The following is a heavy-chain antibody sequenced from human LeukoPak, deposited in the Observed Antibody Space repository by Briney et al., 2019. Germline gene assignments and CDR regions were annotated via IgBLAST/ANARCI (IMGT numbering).Heavy chain of an antibody. CDR1: GYTFTSYD. D-gene: IGHD6-13*01. CDR2: MNPNSGNT. CDR3: ASYSSSSGWFDP. Sequence: ASVKVSCKASGYTFTSYDINWVRQATGQGLEWMGWMNPNSGNTGYAQKFQGRVTITRNTSISTAYMELSSLRSEDTAVYYCASYSSSSGWFDPWGQGTLVTVSS. J-gene: IGHJ5*02. V-gene: IGHV1-8*03.